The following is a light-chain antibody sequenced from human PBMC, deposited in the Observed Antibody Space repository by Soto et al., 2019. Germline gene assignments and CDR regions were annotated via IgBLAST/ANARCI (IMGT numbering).Light chain of an antibody. Sequence: EIVMTQSPATLSVSPGERATLSCRASQSVNSNLAWYQQKPGQAPRLLIYGASTRATGIPARFSGSGSGTEFTLTISSLQSEDFAVYYCQQYNNWPPRFGQGTRLEIK. J-gene: IGKJ5*01. CDR1: QSVNSN. V-gene: IGKV3-15*01. CDR3: QQYNNWPPR. CDR2: GAS.